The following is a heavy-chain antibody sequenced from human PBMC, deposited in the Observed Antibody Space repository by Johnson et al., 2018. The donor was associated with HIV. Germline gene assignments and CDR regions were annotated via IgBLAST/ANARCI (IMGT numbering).Heavy chain of an antibody. CDR1: GFTFSSYD. D-gene: IGHD3-22*01. CDR2: INWNGGST. CDR3: ARVVAFKVRDLYYYDSSGSNDAFDI. V-gene: IGHV3-20*04. J-gene: IGHJ3*02. Sequence: VQLLESGGGVVQPGGSLRLSCAASGFTFSSYDMSWVRQGPGKGLEWVSDINWNGGSTGYADSVKGRFIISRDNAKNSLYLQMNSLRAEDTAWYYCARVVAFKVRDLYYYDSSGSNDAFDIWGQGTLVTVSS.